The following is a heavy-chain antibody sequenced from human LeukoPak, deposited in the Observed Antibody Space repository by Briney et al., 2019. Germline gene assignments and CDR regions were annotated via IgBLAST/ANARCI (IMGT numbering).Heavy chain of an antibody. D-gene: IGHD3-22*01. CDR3: ARDLYPDSSGYYPAY. V-gene: IGHV3-11*01. CDR1: GXTFSDXX. J-gene: IGHJ4*02. Sequence: ASGXTFSDXXMSWIRQXXGXXLEWVSYISSSGSTIYYADSVKGRFTISRDNAKNSLYLQMNSLRAEDTAVYYCARDLYPDSSGYYPAYWGQGTLVTVSS. CDR2: ISSSGSTI.